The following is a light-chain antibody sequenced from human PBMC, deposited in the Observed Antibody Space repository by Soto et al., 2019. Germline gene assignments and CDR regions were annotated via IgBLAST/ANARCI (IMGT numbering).Light chain of an antibody. J-gene: IGKJ1*01. Sequence: DIQMTQSPSTLSASVGDRVTITCRASQSISSWLAWYQQKPGKAPKPLIYKASSLESGVPSRFSGSGSGTEFTLTISSLQTDDFATYYCQQYNSYPPWTFGQGTKVEIK. V-gene: IGKV1-5*03. CDR2: KAS. CDR3: QQYNSYPPWT. CDR1: QSISSW.